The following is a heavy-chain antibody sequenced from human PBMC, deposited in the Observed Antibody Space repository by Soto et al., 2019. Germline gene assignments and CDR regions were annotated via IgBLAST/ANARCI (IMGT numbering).Heavy chain of an antibody. CDR1: GVSLSNSY. J-gene: IGHJ4*02. CDR2: IWSSGST. V-gene: IGHV4-4*08. Sequence: QVQLQESGPGLVKPSETMSLTCTVSGVSLSNSYCSWARQPPGKGLEWIGHIWSSGSTNYNPSLRSRVTLSVDTTKNQVTLQLSSVTATDTAVYYCAKGGGSYTTGWYNAYWGQGTLVTVSS. CDR3: AKGGGSYTTGWYNAY. D-gene: IGHD6-19*01.